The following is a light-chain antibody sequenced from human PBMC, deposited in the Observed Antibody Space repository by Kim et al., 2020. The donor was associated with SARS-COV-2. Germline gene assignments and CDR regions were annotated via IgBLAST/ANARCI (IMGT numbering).Light chain of an antibody. CDR3: QHYVNWPLT. CDR2: GAS. Sequence: EIVMTQSPATLSVSPGERATLSCRASRSVGSHLAWYQQKPGQGPRLLIYGASTRATGVPDRFSGSGSGTDFTLTISSLHSEDFAVYCCQHYVNWPLTFGGGTKVDIK. CDR1: RSVGSH. V-gene: IGKV3-15*01. J-gene: IGKJ4*01.